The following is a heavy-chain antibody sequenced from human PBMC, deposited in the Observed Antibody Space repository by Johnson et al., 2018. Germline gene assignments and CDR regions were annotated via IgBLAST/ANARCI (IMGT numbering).Heavy chain of an antibody. CDR2: ISHDGSNK. CDR1: GFTLSNYA. Sequence: VQLVETGGGVVQPGRSLRLSCTASGFTLSNYAMYWVRQAPGKGLEWVAVISHDGSNKYYADSVKGRFTISRDNSKNTLYLQMNSLRAEDTAVYYCAKDPGGGYDPFYYYYYMDVWGKGTTVTVSS. D-gene: IGHD5-12*01. J-gene: IGHJ6*03. V-gene: IGHV3-30*18. CDR3: AKDPGGGYDPFYYYYYMDV.